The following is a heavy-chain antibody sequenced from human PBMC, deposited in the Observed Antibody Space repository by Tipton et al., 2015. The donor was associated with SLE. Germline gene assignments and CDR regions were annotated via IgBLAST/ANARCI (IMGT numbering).Heavy chain of an antibody. J-gene: IGHJ3*02. Sequence: SLRLSCAASGSVSGFTFSGLWMTWVRQAPGKGLEWVSSISSSSSYIYYADSVKGRFTISRDNAKNSLYLQMNSLTVEDTAVYYCARGILGDPVAFDMWGQGTMAIVSS. CDR2: ISSSSSYI. V-gene: IGHV3-21*01. CDR1: GSVSGFTFSGLW. CDR3: ARGILGDPVAFDM. D-gene: IGHD1-26*01.